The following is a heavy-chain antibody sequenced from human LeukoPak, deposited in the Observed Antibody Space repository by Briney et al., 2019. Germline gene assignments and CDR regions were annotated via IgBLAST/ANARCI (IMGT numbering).Heavy chain of an antibody. CDR2: ISGSGGST. CDR1: GFTFSTYG. Sequence: GGSLRLSCAASGFTFSTYGMHWVRQAPGKGLEWVSAISGSGGSTYYADSVKGRFTISRDNSKNTLYLQMNSLRAEDTAVYYCANPPILDPWGQGTLVTVSS. CDR3: ANPPILDP. V-gene: IGHV3-23*01. J-gene: IGHJ5*02.